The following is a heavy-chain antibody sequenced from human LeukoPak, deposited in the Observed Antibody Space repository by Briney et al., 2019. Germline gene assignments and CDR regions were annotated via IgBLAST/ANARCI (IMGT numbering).Heavy chain of an antibody. Sequence: ASVKVSCKASGYTFTGYYMHWVRQAPGQGLEWMGWINPNSGGTNFAQKFLGRVTITRDTSISTAYMELSSLRSGDTAVYYCARDYYGDYRTGRVRPYYFDYWGQGTLVIVSS. V-gene: IGHV1-2*02. CDR3: ARDYYGDYRTGRVRPYYFDY. CDR1: GYTFTGYY. J-gene: IGHJ4*02. CDR2: INPNSGGT. D-gene: IGHD4-17*01.